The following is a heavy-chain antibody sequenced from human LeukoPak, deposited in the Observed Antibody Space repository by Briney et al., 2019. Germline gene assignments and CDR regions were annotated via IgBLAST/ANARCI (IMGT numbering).Heavy chain of an antibody. CDR3: ARVRSLLTVDY. J-gene: IGHJ4*02. D-gene: IGHD1-26*01. V-gene: IGHV4-59*01. CDR1: GGSIGSYF. Sequence: SETLSLTCTISGGSIGSYFWSWIRQPPGKGLEWIGYIFYTGSTNYSPSLKSRVTISVDTSKNQFSLKLTSVTAADTAVYYCARVRSLLTVDYWGQGTLVSVSS. CDR2: IFYTGST.